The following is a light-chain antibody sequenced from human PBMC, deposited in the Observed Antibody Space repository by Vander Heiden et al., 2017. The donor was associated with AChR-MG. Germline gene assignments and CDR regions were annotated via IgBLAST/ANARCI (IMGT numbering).Light chain of an antibody. CDR1: SSNIGAGYE. V-gene: IGLV1-40*01. CDR3: QSYDSSLSGAV. J-gene: IGLJ7*01. CDR2: DNT. Sequence: QSVLTQPPSVSGAPGQRVTIPCTGSSSNIGAGYEVHWYQQLPGTAPKLLIYDNTNRPSGVPDRFSGSKSGTSASLAITGLQAEDEADYYCQSYDSSLSGAVFGGGTQLTVL.